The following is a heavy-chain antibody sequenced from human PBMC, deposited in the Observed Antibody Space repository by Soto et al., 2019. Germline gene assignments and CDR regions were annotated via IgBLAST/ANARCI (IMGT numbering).Heavy chain of an antibody. V-gene: IGHV3-30*02. J-gene: IGHJ6*02. CDR1: GFTFSSYA. D-gene: IGHD3-16*01. CDR3: TKARLWGGDGYNSYYYNAMDV. CDR2: ISYNGSRI. Sequence: GGSLRLSCAASGFTFSSYAMHWVRQAPGKGLEWMAVISYNGSRIYYADSVKGRFTISRDNAKNSLYLQMNSLRPEDTALYYCTKARLWGGDGYNSYYYNAMDVWGQGTTVTVSS.